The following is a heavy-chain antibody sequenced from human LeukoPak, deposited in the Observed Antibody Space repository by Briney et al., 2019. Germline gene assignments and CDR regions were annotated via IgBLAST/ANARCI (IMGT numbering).Heavy chain of an antibody. CDR2: IIPIFGTA. V-gene: IGHV1-69*13. CDR3: ARDEYSSSSF. J-gene: IGHJ4*02. CDR1: GGTFSSYA. D-gene: IGHD6-6*01. Sequence: SVKVSCKASGGTFSSYAISWVRQAPGQGLEWMGGIIPIFGTANYAQKFQGRVTITADESTSTAYMELSRLRSDDTAVYYCARDEYSSSSFWGQGTLVTVSS.